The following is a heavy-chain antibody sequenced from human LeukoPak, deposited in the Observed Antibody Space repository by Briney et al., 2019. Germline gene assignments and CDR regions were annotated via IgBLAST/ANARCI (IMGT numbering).Heavy chain of an antibody. V-gene: IGHV3-49*03. Sequence: PGGSLRLSCTASGFTFGDYAMSWFRQAPGKGLEWVGFIRSKAYGGTTEHSASVKGRFTISRDDSKSIAYLQMNSLKTEDTAVYYCTRVPYYYGSVSSHFDYWGQGTLVTVSS. J-gene: IGHJ4*02. CDR1: GFTFGDYA. D-gene: IGHD3-10*01. CDR3: TRVPYYYGSVSSHFDY. CDR2: IRSKAYGGTT.